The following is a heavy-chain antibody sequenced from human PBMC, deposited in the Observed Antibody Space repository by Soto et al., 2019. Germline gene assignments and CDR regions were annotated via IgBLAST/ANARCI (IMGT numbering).Heavy chain of an antibody. Sequence: PGGSLRLSCAASGFTFSSYAMSWVRQAPGKGLEWVSGISGSGSSTYYADSVKGRFTISRDNSKNTLYLQMNSLRAEDTAVYYCAKDSHYDFWSAYYKSRFDYWGQGTLVTVSS. J-gene: IGHJ4*02. V-gene: IGHV3-23*01. D-gene: IGHD3-3*01. CDR1: GFTFSSYA. CDR3: AKDSHYDFWSAYYKSRFDY. CDR2: ISGSGSST.